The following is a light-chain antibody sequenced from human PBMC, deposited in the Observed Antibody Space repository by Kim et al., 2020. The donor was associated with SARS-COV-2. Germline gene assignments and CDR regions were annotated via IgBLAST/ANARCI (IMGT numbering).Light chain of an antibody. J-gene: IGLJ2*01. V-gene: IGLV2-8*01. Sequence: QSVTISCTGTSSDVGNYNYVSWYQQHPGKAPKLIIYEVIKRPSGVPDRFSGSKSGNTASLTVSGLQAEDEADYYCTSYAGSNNHVLFGGGTQLTVL. CDR2: EVI. CDR3: TSYAGSNNHVL. CDR1: SSDVGNYNY.